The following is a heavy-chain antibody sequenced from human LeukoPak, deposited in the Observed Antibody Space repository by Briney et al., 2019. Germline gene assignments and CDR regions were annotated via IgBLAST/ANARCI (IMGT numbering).Heavy chain of an antibody. CDR2: IIPIFGTA. CDR1: GGTFSSYA. CDR3: ARDRQAGDAFDI. V-gene: IGHV1-69*13. Sequence: ASVKVSCKASGGTFSSYAISWVRQAPGQGLEWMEGIIPIFGTANYAQKFQGRVTITADESTSTAYMELSSLRSEDTAVYYCARDRQAGDAFDIWGQGTMVTVSS. D-gene: IGHD6-19*01. J-gene: IGHJ3*02.